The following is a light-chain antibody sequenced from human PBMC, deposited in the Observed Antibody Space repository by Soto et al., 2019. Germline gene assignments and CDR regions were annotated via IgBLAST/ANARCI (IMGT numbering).Light chain of an antibody. Sequence: DIQMTQSPSSVSASVGDRVTITCRASQSISNWLAWYQQKPGTAPKVLIYHASNLQSGVPSRFSGSGSGTDFTLTISSLQPEDFAIYYCQQANSFPLTFGGGTKVDIK. CDR2: HAS. J-gene: IGKJ4*01. V-gene: IGKV1-12*01. CDR3: QQANSFPLT. CDR1: QSISNW.